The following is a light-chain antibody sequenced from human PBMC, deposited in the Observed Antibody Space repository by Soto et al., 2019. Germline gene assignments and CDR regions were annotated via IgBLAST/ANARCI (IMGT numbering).Light chain of an antibody. CDR2: EVN. Sequence: QSVLTQPPSASGSPGPSVTISCTGTSIDVGGYNYVSWYQQHPGKAPKIMIYEVNKRPSGVPDRFWGSKSGNTASLTISGLQAEDEAEYHCCSYAGTYYVFGTGTKVTVL. V-gene: IGLV2-8*01. CDR3: CSYAGTYYV. J-gene: IGLJ1*01. CDR1: SIDVGGYNY.